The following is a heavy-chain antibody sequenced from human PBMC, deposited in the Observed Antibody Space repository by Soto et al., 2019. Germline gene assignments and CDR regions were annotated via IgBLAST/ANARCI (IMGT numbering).Heavy chain of an antibody. Sequence: EVQLVESGGGLVQPGGSLRLSCAASGFTFSSYSMNWVRQAPGKGLEWVSYISSSSSTIYYADSVKGRFTISRDNAKNPLYPQMNRLRAEDTAVYYCAREGSRCGSVRNWFDPWGQGALVTVSS. V-gene: IGHV3-48*01. CDR1: GFTFSSYS. CDR2: ISSSSSTI. CDR3: AREGSRCGSVRNWFDP. D-gene: IGHD1-26*01. J-gene: IGHJ5*02.